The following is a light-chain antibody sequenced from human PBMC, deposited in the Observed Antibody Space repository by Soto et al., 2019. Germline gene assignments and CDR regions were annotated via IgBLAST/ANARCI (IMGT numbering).Light chain of an antibody. Sequence: DIQMTQSPSSLSASVGDRVTITCRASQGISNYLAWYQQKPGKVPKLLIYAASTLQSGVPSRFSGSGSGTDFTLTISSLQPEDVATYYCQKYNSAPRWTFGQGIKVEIK. CDR1: QGISNY. CDR3: QKYNSAPRWT. CDR2: AAS. V-gene: IGKV1-27*01. J-gene: IGKJ1*01.